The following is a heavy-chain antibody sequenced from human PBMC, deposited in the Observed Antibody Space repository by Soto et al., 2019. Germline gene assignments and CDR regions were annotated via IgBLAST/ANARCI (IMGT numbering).Heavy chain of an antibody. V-gene: IGHV3-53*01. CDR1: GFTVSNNY. CDR2: IYSGGYT. J-gene: IGHJ4*02. Sequence: PGGSLRLSCAVSGFTVSNNYMSLVRQAPGKGLEGVSVIYSGGYTAYGDSVKGRFTISRDNSKNTLYLQMNSLRADDTAVYYCAKGGLLTGVAYFDFWGLGTLVTVSS. D-gene: IGHD7-27*01. CDR3: AKGGLLTGVAYFDF.